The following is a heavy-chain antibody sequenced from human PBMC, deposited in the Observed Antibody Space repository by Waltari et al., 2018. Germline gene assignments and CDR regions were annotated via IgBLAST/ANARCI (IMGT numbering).Heavy chain of an antibody. V-gene: IGHV1-2*02. CDR2: INPHSGGT. J-gene: IGHJ4*02. D-gene: IGHD3-10*01. CDR1: GYAFNNYY. CDR3: ARDLLGGSGSYYREYFDY. Sequence: QVQLVQSGAEVKKPGASVKVACKASGYAFNNYYMHWVRQAPGQGLEWMGWINPHSGGTNYAQKFQGRVTMTRETSISTAYMELSRLKSDDTAVYYCARDLLGGSGSYYREYFDYWGQGTLVTVSS.